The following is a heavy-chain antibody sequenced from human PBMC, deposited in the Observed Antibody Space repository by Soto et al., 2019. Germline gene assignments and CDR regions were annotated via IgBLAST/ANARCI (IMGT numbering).Heavy chain of an antibody. CDR3: ARDMPYFDY. J-gene: IGHJ4*02. Sequence: GGSLRLSCAASGFTFSSYAMHWVRQAPGKGLEWVAVISYDGSNKYYADSVKGRFTISRDNSKNTLYLQMNSLRAEDTAVYYCARDMPYFDYWGQGTLVTVSS. CDR2: ISYDGSNK. V-gene: IGHV3-30-3*01. D-gene: IGHD2-2*01. CDR1: GFTFSSYA.